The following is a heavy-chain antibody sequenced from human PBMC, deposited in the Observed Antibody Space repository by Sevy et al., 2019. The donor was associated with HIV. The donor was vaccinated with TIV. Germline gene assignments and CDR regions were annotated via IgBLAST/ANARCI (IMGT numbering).Heavy chain of an antibody. D-gene: IGHD6-19*01. V-gene: IGHV1-18*01. CDR1: GYTFNSYS. CDR2: VSPHNADR. J-gene: IGHJ4*02. Sequence: ASVKVSCNTSGYTFNSYSITCVRQAPGQGLEWMGWVSPHNADRNIAQRFQGRVTLTTDTSTVTAYMELRSLRSDDTALYYCAKSRGSSGFLHWGPGTMVTVSS. CDR3: AKSRGSSGFLH.